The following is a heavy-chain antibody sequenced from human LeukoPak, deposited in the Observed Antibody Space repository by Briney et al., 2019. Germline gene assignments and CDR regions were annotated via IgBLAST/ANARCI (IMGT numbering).Heavy chain of an antibody. CDR2: VSLDGIT. V-gene: IGHV4-4*02. J-gene: IGHJ6*01. CDR3: ARDSSAPRSYFALDV. CDR1: GDSSSDDSVNKNNW. Sequence: SETLSLTCVFSGDSSSDDSVNKNNWLNWVRQAPGKGLEWIGDVSLDGITNYNPSLLGRVTISLDKSAKQVSLRLTSVTAADTAIYYCARDSSAPRSYFALDVWGQGTTVTVSS. D-gene: IGHD6-19*01.